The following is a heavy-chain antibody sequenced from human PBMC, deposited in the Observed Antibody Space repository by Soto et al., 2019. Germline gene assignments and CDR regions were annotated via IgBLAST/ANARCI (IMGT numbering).Heavy chain of an antibody. CDR1: GGSMRRGGYY. V-gene: IGHV4-31*03. J-gene: IGHJ4*02. D-gene: IGHD6-13*01. CDR2: ISYSGSP. CDR3: ASFFRVAAAGPVDS. Sequence: QVQLQEAGPGLVKPSQTLSLTCTVSGGSMRRGGYYWSWIRQHPGKGLEWIGYISYSGSPYYNPSPKRRVTRSLDTSKNPFSLKLTSLAAGDTAVSSCASFFRVAAAGPVDSLGQGTLVTVSS.